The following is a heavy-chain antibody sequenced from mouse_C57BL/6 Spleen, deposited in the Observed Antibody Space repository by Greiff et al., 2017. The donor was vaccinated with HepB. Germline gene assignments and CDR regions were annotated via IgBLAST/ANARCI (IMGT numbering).Heavy chain of an antibody. D-gene: IGHD2-1*01. J-gene: IGHJ2*01. V-gene: IGHV3-6*01. CDR2: ISYDGSN. CDR1: GYSITSGYY. CDR3: AREEGLVYYGNYGYFDY. Sequence: EVQLQESGPGLVKPSQSLSLTCSVTGYSITSGYYWNWIRQFPGNKLEWMGYISYDGSNNYNPSLKNRISITRDTSKNQFFLKLNSVTTEDTATYYCAREEGLVYYGNYGYFDYWGQGTTLTVSS.